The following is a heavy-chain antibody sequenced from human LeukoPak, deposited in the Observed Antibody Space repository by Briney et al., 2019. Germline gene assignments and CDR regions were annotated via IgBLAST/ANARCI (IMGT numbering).Heavy chain of an antibody. J-gene: IGHJ1*01. CDR2: ISNTGST. Sequence: SETLSLTCSVSGGSISSYHWSWIRQRPRQGLEWSGYISNTGSTNYDPSLNSRVTISVVTSKNQFSLKLSSVTAADTAVYYCAIDPGAAALYFDHWGQGTLVTVSS. CDR1: GGSISSYH. D-gene: IGHD6-13*01. CDR3: AIDPGAAALYFDH. V-gene: IGHV4-59*12.